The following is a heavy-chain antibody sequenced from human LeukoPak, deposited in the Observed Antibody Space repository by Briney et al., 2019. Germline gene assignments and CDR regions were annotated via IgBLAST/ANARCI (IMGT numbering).Heavy chain of an antibody. D-gene: IGHD2-2*01. J-gene: IGHJ5*02. CDR2: INARGDT. Sequence: ASETLSLTCAVYGWSFIDYYWNWVRQPPGKGLEWIGEINARGDTNYNPSLKSRVTISVDSSKNQFSLTLTSMIAADTAIYYCARGHVPAARGYNWFDPWGQGTLVTVSS. CDR1: GWSFIDYY. CDR3: ARGHVPAARGYNWFDP. V-gene: IGHV4-34*01.